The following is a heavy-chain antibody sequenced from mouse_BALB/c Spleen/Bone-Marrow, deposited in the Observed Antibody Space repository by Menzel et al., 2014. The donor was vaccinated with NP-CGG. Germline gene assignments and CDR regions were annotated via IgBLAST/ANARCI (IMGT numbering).Heavy chain of an antibody. CDR1: GYTFTSYV. V-gene: IGHV1-14*01. CDR3: ARSPWYFDV. J-gene: IGHJ1*01. CDR2: INPYNDGT. Sequence: EVHLVESGPELVKPGASVKMSCKASGYTFTSYVMHWVKQKPGQGLEWIGYINPYNDGTKYNEKFKGKATLTSDKSSSTAYMELSSLTSEYSAVYYCARSPWYFDVWGAGTTVTVSS.